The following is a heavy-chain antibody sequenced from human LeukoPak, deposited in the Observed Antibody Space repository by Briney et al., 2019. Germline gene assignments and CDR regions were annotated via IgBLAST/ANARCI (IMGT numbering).Heavy chain of an antibody. CDR2: IYYSGST. CDR3: ARARVGATNNFDY. J-gene: IGHJ4*02. D-gene: IGHD1-26*01. V-gene: IGHV4-59*01. CDR1: GGSISSYY. Sequence: PSETLSLTCTVSGGSISSYYWSWIRQPPGKGLEWIGHIYYSGSTNYNPSLKSRVTISVDTSKNQFSLKLSSVTAADTAVYYCARARVGATNNFDYWGQGTLVTVSS.